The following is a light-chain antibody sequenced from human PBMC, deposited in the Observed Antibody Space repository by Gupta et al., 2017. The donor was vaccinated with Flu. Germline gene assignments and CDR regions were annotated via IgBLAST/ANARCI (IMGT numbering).Light chain of an antibody. CDR2: AAS. Sequence: DIQMTQSPSSLSSSIGDRVTITCRASQNIANFLNWYQQKPGKAPNLLIYAASNLQSGVPSRFGSSNSGTDFTLTISSLQPEDFATYYCQQSYSTPHTFGQGTKLEIK. CDR3: QQSYSTPHT. J-gene: IGKJ2*01. CDR1: QNIANF. V-gene: IGKV1-39*01.